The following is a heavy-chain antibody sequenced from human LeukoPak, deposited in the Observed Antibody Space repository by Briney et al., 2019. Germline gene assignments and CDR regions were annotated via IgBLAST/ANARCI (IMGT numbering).Heavy chain of an antibody. CDR2: IIPIFGIA. CDR3: AGRLWFGELLPYNWFDP. D-gene: IGHD3-10*01. CDR1: GGTFSSYA. V-gene: IGHV1-69*13. Sequence: SVKVSCKASGGTFSSYAISWVRQAPGQGLEWMGGIIPIFGIANYAQKFQGRVTITADESTSTAYMELSSLRSEDTAVYYCAGRLWFGELLPYNWFDPWGQGTLVTVSS. J-gene: IGHJ5*02.